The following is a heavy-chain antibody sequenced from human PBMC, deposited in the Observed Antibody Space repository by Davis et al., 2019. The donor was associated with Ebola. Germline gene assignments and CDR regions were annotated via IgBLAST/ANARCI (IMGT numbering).Heavy chain of an antibody. J-gene: IGHJ5*02. V-gene: IGHV3-64D*08. CDR1: GFTFSSYA. CDR2: ISSNGGST. Sequence: PGGSLRLSCSASGFTFSSYAMHWVRQAPGKGLEYVSAISSNGGSTYYADSVKGRFTISRDNSKNTLYLQMSSLRAEDTAVYYCARGPPLRFLEWSYDNWFDPWGQGTLVTVSS. CDR3: ARGPPLRFLEWSYDNWFDP. D-gene: IGHD3-3*01.